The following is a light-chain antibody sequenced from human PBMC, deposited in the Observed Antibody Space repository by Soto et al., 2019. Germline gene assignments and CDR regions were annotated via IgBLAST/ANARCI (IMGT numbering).Light chain of an antibody. CDR1: QTVSSSY. CDR3: QQYGSSLFT. V-gene: IGKV3-20*01. Sequence: ELVLTQSPGTLSFFPGERATLSCRASQTVSSSYLAWYQQKPGQAPRLLIYGASSRATGIPDRFSGSGSGTDFTLTISRLEPEYFAVYYCQQYGSSLFTFGPGTKVYIK. CDR2: GAS. J-gene: IGKJ3*01.